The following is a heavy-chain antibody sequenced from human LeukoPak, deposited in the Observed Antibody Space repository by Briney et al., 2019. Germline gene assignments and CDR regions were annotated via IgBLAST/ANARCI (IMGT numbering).Heavy chain of an antibody. Sequence: SETLSLTCAVYGGSFSGYYWSWIRQPPGKGLEWIGYIYYSGSTNYNPSLKSRVTISVDTSKNQFSLKLSSVTAADTAVYYCARAQPTNNYYDSSGYPSLFDYWGQGTLVTVSS. J-gene: IGHJ4*02. V-gene: IGHV4-59*01. D-gene: IGHD3-22*01. CDR1: GGSFSGYY. CDR2: IYYSGST. CDR3: ARAQPTNNYYDSSGYPSLFDY.